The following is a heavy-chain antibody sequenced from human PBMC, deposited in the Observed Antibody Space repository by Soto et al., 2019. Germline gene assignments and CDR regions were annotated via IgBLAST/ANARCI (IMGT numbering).Heavy chain of an antibody. J-gene: IGHJ6*02. CDR1: GGSISSTGHY. V-gene: IGHV4-39*07. CDR3: ARARYQLLHPYYYGMDV. CDR2: ISYSEIT. D-gene: IGHD2-2*01. Sequence: SETLSLTCTVSGGSISSTGHYCGWVRQPPGKGLEWIASISYSEITYYNPSLRSRVTMSVDTSKNQFSLKLSSVTAADSAVYFCARARYQLLHPYYYGMDVWGQGTTVTVSS.